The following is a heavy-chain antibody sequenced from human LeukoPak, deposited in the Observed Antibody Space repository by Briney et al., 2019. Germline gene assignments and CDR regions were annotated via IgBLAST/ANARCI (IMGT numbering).Heavy chain of an antibody. CDR3: ARHGESGIPPYDY. J-gene: IGHJ4*02. V-gene: IGHV5-51*01. D-gene: IGHD3-10*01. Sequence: GESLKISCKGSEYSFTRYWIGWVRQMPGKGLGWMGIIYPGDSDTRYSPSFQGQVTISADKSISTAYLQWSSLKASDTAMYYCARHGESGIPPYDYWGQGTLVTVSS. CDR2: IYPGDSDT. CDR1: EYSFTRYW.